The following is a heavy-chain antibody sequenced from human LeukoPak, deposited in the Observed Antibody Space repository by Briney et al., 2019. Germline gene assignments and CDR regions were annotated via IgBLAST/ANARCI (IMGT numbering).Heavy chain of an antibody. J-gene: IGHJ5*02. D-gene: IGHD2-2*01. CDR1: GGSISSYY. Sequence: SETLSLTCTVSGGSISSYYWSWIRQPAGKGLEWIGRIYTSGSTNYNPSLKSRVTMSVDTSKNQFSLKLSSVTAADTAVYCCARYRVGIVVADRWFDPWGQGTLVTVSS. CDR2: IYTSGST. V-gene: IGHV4-4*07. CDR3: ARYRVGIVVADRWFDP.